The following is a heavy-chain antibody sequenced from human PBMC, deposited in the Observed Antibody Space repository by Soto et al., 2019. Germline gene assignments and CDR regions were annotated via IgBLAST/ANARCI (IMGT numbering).Heavy chain of an antibody. V-gene: IGHV5-51*01. CDR2: IYPDDSDS. CDR3: AKTLRYFDWTYDY. D-gene: IGHD3-9*01. CDR1: GYKFTTYW. J-gene: IGHJ4*02. Sequence: GESLKISCKGSGYKFTTYWIGWVRQMPGKGLEWMAIIYPDDSDSRYSPSFQGQVTISADKSISTAYLQWSSLKASDTAIYYCAKTLRYFDWTYDYWGQGTLVTVSS.